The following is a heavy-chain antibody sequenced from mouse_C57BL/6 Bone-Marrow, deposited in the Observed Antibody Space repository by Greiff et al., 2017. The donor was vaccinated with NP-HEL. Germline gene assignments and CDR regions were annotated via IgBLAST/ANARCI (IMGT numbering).Heavy chain of an antibody. J-gene: IGHJ4*01. Sequence: EVQGVESGGGLVQPGGSMKLSCVASGFTFSNYWMNWVRQSPEKGLEWVAQIRLKSDNYATHYAESVKGRFTISRDDSKSSVYLQMNNLRAEDTGIYYCLWLRHAMDYWGQGTSVTVSS. D-gene: IGHD2-2*01. V-gene: IGHV6-3*01. CDR3: LWLRHAMDY. CDR2: IRLKSDNYAT. CDR1: GFTFSNYW.